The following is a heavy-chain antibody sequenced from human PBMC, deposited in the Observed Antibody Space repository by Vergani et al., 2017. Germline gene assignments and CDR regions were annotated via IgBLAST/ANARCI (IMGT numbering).Heavy chain of an antibody. Sequence: QVQLQQWGAGLLKPSETLSLTCAVYGGSFSGYYWSWIRQPPGKGLEWIGEINHSGSTNYSPSFQGHVTISADKSISTAYLQWSSLKASDTAMYYCARPSAHCSGGSCYLGAYYYDGMDVWGQGTTVTVSS. D-gene: IGHD2-15*01. J-gene: IGHJ6*02. CDR1: GGSFSGYY. CDR2: INHSGST. V-gene: IGHV4-34*01. CDR3: ARPSAHCSGGSCYLGAYYYDGMDV.